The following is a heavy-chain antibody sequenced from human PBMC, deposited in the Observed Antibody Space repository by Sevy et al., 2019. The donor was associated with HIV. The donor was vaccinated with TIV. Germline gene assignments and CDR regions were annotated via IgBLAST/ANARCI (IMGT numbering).Heavy chain of an antibody. CDR3: AKSRYSSVWYSDY. CDR1: GFTFSSYA. Sequence: GGSLRLSCAASGFTFSSYAMSWVRQAPGKALEWVSAIRGRGGSTYYADSVKGRFTISRDNSKNTLYLQMNSLRAEDTAVYYCAKSRYSSVWYSDYWGQGTLVTVSS. V-gene: IGHV3-23*01. CDR2: IRGRGGST. D-gene: IGHD6-19*01. J-gene: IGHJ4*02.